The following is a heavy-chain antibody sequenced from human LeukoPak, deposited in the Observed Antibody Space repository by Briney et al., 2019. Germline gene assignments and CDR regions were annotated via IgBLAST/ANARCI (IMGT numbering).Heavy chain of an antibody. CDR3: AKGHVGALWGYFDY. V-gene: IGHV3-30*18. CDR2: TSTDGSNK. D-gene: IGHD1-26*01. J-gene: IGHJ4*02. CDR1: GFTFSNYD. Sequence: PGRSLRLSCAASGFTFSNYDMHWVRQAPGAGLEWVAVTSTDGSNKYYADSVKGRFTISRDNSKNTLYLQMDSLRAEDTAVYYCAKGHVGALWGYFDYWGQGTLVTVSS.